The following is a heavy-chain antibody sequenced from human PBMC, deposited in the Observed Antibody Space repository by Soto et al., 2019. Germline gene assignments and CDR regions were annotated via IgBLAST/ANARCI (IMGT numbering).Heavy chain of an antibody. CDR1: GYTFTSYA. CDR2: INAGNGNT. J-gene: IGHJ5*02. V-gene: IGHV1-3*01. Sequence: ASVKVSCKASGYTFTSYAMHWVRQAPGQRLEWMGWINAGNGNTKYSQKFQGRVTITRDTSASTAYMELSSLRSEDTAVYYCARDQSWHDLVWWFYPWGQGTLVTVSS. CDR3: ARDQSWHDLVWWFYP. D-gene: IGHD1-1*01.